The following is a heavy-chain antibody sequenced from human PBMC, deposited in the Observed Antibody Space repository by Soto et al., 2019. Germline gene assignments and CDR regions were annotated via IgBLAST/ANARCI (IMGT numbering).Heavy chain of an antibody. J-gene: IGHJ4*02. CDR2: IYPGDSDT. Sequence: ESLKISGRGSGCGFTSYWVVGVRQMPGKGLEWMGIIYPGDSDTRYSPSFQGQVTISADKSISTAYLQWSSLKASDTAMYYCARPTGGYSSWYDYWGQGTLVTVSS. CDR3: ARPTGGYSSWYDY. V-gene: IGHV5-51*01. D-gene: IGHD6-13*01. CDR1: GCGFTSYW.